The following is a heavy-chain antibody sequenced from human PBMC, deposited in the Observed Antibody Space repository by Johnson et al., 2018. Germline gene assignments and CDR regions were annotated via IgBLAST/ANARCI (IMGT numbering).Heavy chain of an antibody. CDR2: IYYPGST. V-gene: IGHV4-59*11. D-gene: IGHD2-15*01. CDR1: GGSISSHS. CDR3: ARFYCSGGSCYVDY. Sequence: QVQLQESGPGLVKPSETLSLPCTVSGGSISSHSWSWIRQPPGKGLGWIGYIYYPGSTKYNLSLKSRVTISLDTSKKQFSLRLSSVTAADTAVYYCARFYCSGGSCYVDYWGQGTLVTVSS. J-gene: IGHJ4*02.